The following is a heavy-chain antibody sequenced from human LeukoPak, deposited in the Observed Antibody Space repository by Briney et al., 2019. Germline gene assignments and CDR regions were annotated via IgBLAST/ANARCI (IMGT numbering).Heavy chain of an antibody. CDR3: AKDDLWFGELSPFDY. CDR1: GFTFSSYG. D-gene: IGHD3-10*01. J-gene: IGHJ4*02. Sequence: GGSLRLSCAASGFTFSSYGMHWVRQAPGKGLEWVAVISYDGSNKYYADSVKGRFTISRDNSKNTLYLQMNSLRAEDTAVYYCAKDDLWFGELSPFDYWGQGTLVTVSS. V-gene: IGHV3-30*18. CDR2: ISYDGSNK.